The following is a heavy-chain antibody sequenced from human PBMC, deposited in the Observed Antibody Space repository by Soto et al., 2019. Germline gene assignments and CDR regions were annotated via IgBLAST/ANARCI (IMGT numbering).Heavy chain of an antibody. CDR3: ARASYDFWSGYYPPDY. D-gene: IGHD3-3*01. V-gene: IGHV4-34*01. J-gene: IGHJ4*02. CDR1: GGSFSGYC. CDR2: INHSGST. Sequence: SETLSLTCAVDGGSFSGYCWSWIRQPPGKGLEWIGEINHSGSTNYNPSLKSRVTISVDTSKNQFSLKLSSVTAADTAVYYCARASYDFWSGYYPPDYWGQGTLVTVS.